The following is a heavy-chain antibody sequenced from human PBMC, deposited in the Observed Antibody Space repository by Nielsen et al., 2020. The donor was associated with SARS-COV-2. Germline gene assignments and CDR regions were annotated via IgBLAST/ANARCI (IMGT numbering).Heavy chain of an antibody. V-gene: IGHV3-33*01. D-gene: IGHD5-24*01. J-gene: IGHJ4*02. CDR2: IWYDGSNK. Sequence: GESLKISCAASGFTFSSYGMHWVRQAPGKGLEWVAVIWYDGSNKYYADSVKGRFTISRDNSKNTLYLQMNSLRAEDTAVYYCARDGRERWLQLVHFDYWSQGTLVTVSS. CDR1: GFTFSSYG. CDR3: ARDGRERWLQLVHFDY.